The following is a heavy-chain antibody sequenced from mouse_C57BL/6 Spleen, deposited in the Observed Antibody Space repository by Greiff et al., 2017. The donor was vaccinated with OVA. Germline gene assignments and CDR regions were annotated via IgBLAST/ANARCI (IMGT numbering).Heavy chain of an antibody. CDR1: GYTFTSYW. V-gene: IGHV1-50*01. J-gene: IGHJ3*01. Sequence: VQLQQPGAELVKPGASVKLSCKASGYTFTSYWMQWVKQRPGQGLEWIGEIDPSDSYTNYNQKFKGKATLTVDTSSSTAYMQLSSLTSEDSAVYYCARQPFAYWGQGTGHCLC. CDR2: IDPSDSYT. CDR3: ARQPFAY.